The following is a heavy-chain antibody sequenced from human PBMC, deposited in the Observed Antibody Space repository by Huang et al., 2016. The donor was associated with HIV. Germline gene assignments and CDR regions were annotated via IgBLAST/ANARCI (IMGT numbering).Heavy chain of an antibody. V-gene: IGHV1-24*01. CDR2: YDTELGET. CDR3: ATDRLHSGSLFH. CDR1: GYTLTDLS. J-gene: IGHJ1*01. D-gene: IGHD3-10*01. Sequence: VKVACKVSGYTLTDLSMHWVRQAPGKSLEGLGGYDTELGETIYAQKVQGRVTMTEDTSTDTAYMELSSLRSEDTAVYFCATDRLHSGSLFHWGQGTLVTVSS.